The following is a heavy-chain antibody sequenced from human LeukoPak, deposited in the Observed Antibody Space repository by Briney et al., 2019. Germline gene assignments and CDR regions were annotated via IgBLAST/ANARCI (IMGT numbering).Heavy chain of an antibody. CDR2: IRHDESKT. D-gene: IGHD4-17*01. CDR3: ARDLYGDYAFDF. V-gene: IGHV3-30*02. J-gene: IGHJ4*02. Sequence: PGGSLRLSCAASGLIFSSYGMHWVRQAPGEGLEWVAYIRHDESKTFYADSVKGRFTISRDNSKNTLYLQMHSLRVEDTAVYYCARDLYGDYAFDFWGQGTMVIVS. CDR1: GLIFSSYG.